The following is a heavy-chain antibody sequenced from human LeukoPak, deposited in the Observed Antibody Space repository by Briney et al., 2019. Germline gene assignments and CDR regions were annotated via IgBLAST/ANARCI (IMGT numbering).Heavy chain of an antibody. CDR2: INPNSGGT. D-gene: IGHD1-26*01. CDR1: GYTFTCYY. J-gene: IGHJ4*02. V-gene: IGHV1-2*02. Sequence: GASVKVSCKASGYTFTCYYMHWVRQAPGQGLEWMGWINPNSGGTNCAQKFQGRVTMTRDTSISTAYMELSRLRSDDTAVYYCARDMAVGATTADYWGQGTLVTVSS. CDR3: ARDMAVGATTADY.